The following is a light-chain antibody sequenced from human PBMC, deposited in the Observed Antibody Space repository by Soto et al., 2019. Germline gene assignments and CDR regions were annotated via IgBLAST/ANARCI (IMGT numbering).Light chain of an antibody. CDR1: QSVTSY. V-gene: IGKV3-11*01. Sequence: EIVLTQSPATLSLSPGERATLSCRASQSVTSYLAWYQQRPGQAPRLLIYDASRRATGIPARFSGSGSGADFTLTISTLEPEDFATYYCQQTFSHPLTFGGGTKLEIK. J-gene: IGKJ4*01. CDR2: DAS. CDR3: QQTFSHPLT.